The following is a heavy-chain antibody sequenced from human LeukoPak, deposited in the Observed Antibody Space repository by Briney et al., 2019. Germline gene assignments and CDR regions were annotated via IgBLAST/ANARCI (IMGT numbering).Heavy chain of an antibody. Sequence: PGGSLRLSCAASGFTVCRDYISWVRQAPGKGLEWVSVIYSGGSTNYADSVRARFTISRDNSKNTVYLQMNSLRVEDTAVYYCARATLDNWGQGTLVTVSS. CDR1: GFTVCRDY. CDR3: ARATLDN. J-gene: IGHJ4*02. CDR2: IYSGGST. V-gene: IGHV3-53*01.